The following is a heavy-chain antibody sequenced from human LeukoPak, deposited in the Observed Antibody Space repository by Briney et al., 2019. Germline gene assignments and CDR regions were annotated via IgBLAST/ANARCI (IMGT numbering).Heavy chain of an antibody. J-gene: IGHJ4*02. V-gene: IGHV3-23*01. D-gene: IGHD2-21*02. CDR3: ARDGSLRENDY. CDR1: GFTLSTYA. CDR2: ISVSGDNR. Sequence: VGSLTLSCPASGFTLSTYAMSWVRPAPGKGPEWVSAISVSGDNRYYADSVKGRYTISRDNSKNTQYLQMSSLRGADTAEYYCARDGSLRENDYWGQGTLVTVSS.